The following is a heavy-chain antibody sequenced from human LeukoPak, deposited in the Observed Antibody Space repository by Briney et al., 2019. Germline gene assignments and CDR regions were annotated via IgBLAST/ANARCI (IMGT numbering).Heavy chain of an antibody. V-gene: IGHV3-23*01. Sequence: GGSLRLSCAASGFTFSSYAMSWVRQAPGKGLEWVSAISGSGGSTYYADSVKGRFTISRDNSKNTLYLQMNSLRAEDTAVYYCASRSHSSGYRYFDYWGQGTLVTVSS. CDR1: GFTFSSYA. CDR2: ISGSGGST. D-gene: IGHD3-22*01. CDR3: ASRSHSSGYRYFDY. J-gene: IGHJ4*02.